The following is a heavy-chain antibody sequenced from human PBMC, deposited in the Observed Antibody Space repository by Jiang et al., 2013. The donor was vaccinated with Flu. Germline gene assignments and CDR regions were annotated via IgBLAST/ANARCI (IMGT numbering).Heavy chain of an antibody. D-gene: IGHD2-2*03. CDR1: GDSIIRSDW. V-gene: IGHV4-4*02. J-gene: IGHJ5*02. CDR2: IYYSGST. Sequence: PGLVKPSGTLSLTCGVYGDSIIRSDWWTWVRQPPGKGLEWIGSIYYSGSTYYNPSLKSRVTISVDTSKNQFSLKLSSVTAADTAVYYCARQVVLDIVVVPAFVWFDPWGQGTLVTVSS. CDR3: ARQVVLDIVVVPAFVWFDP.